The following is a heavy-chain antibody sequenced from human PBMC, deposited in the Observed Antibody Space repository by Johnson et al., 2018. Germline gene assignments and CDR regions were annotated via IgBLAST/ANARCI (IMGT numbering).Heavy chain of an antibody. CDR3: AKRDGIAAAGIGNDAFDI. J-gene: IGHJ3*02. D-gene: IGHD6-13*01. CDR2: ISGSGGST. V-gene: IGHV3-23*04. Sequence: EVQLVESGGGLVQPGGSLRLSCAASGFTFSSYAMSWVRQAPGTGLEWVSAISGSGGSTYYADSVKGRFTISRDNSKNTRYLQMTSLRAEDTAVYYCAKRDGIAAAGIGNDAFDIWGQGTMVTVSS. CDR1: GFTFSSYA.